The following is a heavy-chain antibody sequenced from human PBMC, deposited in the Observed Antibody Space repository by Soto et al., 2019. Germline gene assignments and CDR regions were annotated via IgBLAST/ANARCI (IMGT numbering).Heavy chain of an antibody. D-gene: IGHD6-13*01. CDR1: GYSFTSYW. Sequence: GESLKISCKGSGYSFTSYWIGWVRQMPGKGLEWRGIIYPGDSDTRYSPSLQGQVTISADKSISTAYLQWSSLKASDTAMYYCARHNIAAAGTFDYWGQGTLVTVSS. J-gene: IGHJ4*02. CDR2: IYPGDSDT. CDR3: ARHNIAAAGTFDY. V-gene: IGHV5-51*01.